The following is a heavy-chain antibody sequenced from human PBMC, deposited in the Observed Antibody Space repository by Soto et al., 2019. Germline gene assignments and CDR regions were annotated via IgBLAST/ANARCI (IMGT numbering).Heavy chain of an antibody. V-gene: IGHV3-30*18. D-gene: IGHD3-9*01. CDR3: AKDWAPLVLSTYDILAD. J-gene: IGHJ4*02. CDR2: ISYDGSNK. Sequence: GGSLRLSCAASGFTFSSYGMHWVRQAPGKGLEWVAVISYDGSNKYYADSVKGRFTISRDNSKNTLYLQMNSLRAEDTAVYYCAKDWAPLVLSTYDILADWGQGTLVTVSS. CDR1: GFTFSSYG.